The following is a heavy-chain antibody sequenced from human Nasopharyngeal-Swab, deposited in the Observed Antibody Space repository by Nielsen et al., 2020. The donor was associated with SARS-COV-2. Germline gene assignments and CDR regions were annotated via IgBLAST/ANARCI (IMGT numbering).Heavy chain of an antibody. V-gene: IGHV1-3*01. CDR2: LNHGTVNT. J-gene: IGHJ6*03. CDR1: GYTFTNYG. Sequence: ASVKVSCKVSGYTFTNYGIHWVRQAPGQRLEWMGWLNHGTVNTKSSQKFQGRVTISRDTSASTAYMELSSLRSEDTAVYYCARAPGVDYYYYMDVWGNGTTVTVSS. CDR3: ARAPGVDYYYYMDV.